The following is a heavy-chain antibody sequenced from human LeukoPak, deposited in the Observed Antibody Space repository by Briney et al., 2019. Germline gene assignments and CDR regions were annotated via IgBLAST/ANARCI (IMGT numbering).Heavy chain of an antibody. CDR3: AKAIGRDSSGYVSGAH. CDR2: IRYDGSIK. J-gene: IGHJ4*01. D-gene: IGHD3-22*01. Sequence: GGSLRLYCAASGFSFSSYGMHWVSQAPGKGLEWVAFIRYDGSIKYYPDSVKGRFTISRDNSKNTLYLQLNSVRAEDTDVYYCAKAIGRDSSGYVSGAHWGHGTLVTVSS. V-gene: IGHV3-30*02. CDR1: GFSFSSYG.